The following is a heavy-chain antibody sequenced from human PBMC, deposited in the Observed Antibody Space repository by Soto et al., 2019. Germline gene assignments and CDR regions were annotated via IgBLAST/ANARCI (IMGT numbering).Heavy chain of an antibody. CDR1: GYTFTGYY. CDR2: INPNTGDT. V-gene: IGHV1-2*04. CDR3: ANRGYSYGFVIY. Sequence: GASVKVSCKASGYTFTGYYMHWVRQAPGQGPEWMGWINPNTGDTNYIQKFQDWVTMTRDKSINTAYLELSSLRSEDTAVYYCANRGYSYGFVIYWGQGTLVTVSS. J-gene: IGHJ4*02. D-gene: IGHD5-18*01.